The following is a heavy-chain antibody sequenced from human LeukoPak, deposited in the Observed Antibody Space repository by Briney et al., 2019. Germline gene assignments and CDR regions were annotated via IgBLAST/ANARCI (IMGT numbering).Heavy chain of an antibody. D-gene: IGHD1-1*01. CDR2: ISSNGGSS. CDR3: VKITSVTGGDC. Sequence: GGSLRLSCSASGFTFSAYAMYWVRQAPGKGLECVSGISSNGGSSFYADSVKGRFTISRDNSKNTLYLQMSSLRAEDTAVYYCVKITSVTGGDCWGQGTRLTVSS. V-gene: IGHV3-64D*09. CDR1: GFTFSAYA. J-gene: IGHJ4*02.